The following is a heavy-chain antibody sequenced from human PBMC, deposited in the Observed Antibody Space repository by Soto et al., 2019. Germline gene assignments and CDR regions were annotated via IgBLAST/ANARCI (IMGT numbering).Heavy chain of an antibody. CDR1: GFTFSSYA. CDR3: GRDLFPHRALESALVLGFDY. V-gene: IGHV3-30*04. J-gene: IGHJ4*02. Sequence: GGSLRLSCAACGFTFSSYALHWVRQAPCKGLEWVAVISYDETIKDYADSVKGRVTISRDDSKNTLYLQMNILRPEDTAVYYCGRDLFPHRALESALVLGFDYWGQGTQVAVSS. D-gene: IGHD3-3*01. CDR2: ISYDETIK.